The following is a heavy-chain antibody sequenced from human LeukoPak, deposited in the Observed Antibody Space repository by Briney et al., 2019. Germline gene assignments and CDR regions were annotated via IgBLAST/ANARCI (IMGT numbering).Heavy chain of an antibody. J-gene: IGHJ5*02. CDR2: ISAYNGNT. D-gene: IGHD3-3*01. V-gene: IGHV1-18*01. CDR3: ARDLGRKTYYDFWSGRLNWFDP. Sequence: ASVKVSCKASGYTFTSYGISWVRQAPGQGLEWMGWISAYNGNTNYAQKLQGRVTMTTDTSTSTVYMEMRSLRSDDAAVYYCARDLGRKTYYDFWSGRLNWFDPWGQGTLVTVSS. CDR1: GYTFTSYG.